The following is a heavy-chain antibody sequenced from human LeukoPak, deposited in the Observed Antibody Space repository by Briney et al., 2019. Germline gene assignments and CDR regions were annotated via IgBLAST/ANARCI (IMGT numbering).Heavy chain of an antibody. J-gene: IGHJ3*01. CDR2: IYPGDSDT. V-gene: IGHV5-51*01. CDR3: ARGTCSDTSCYAAFDL. CDR1: GYSFTAYW. D-gene: IGHD2-2*01. Sequence: GESLKISCKSSGYSFTAYWIGWVRQMPGKGLEWMGVIYPGDSDTRYSPSFQGQVTISADKSISTAYLQWSSLKASDTAMFYCARGTCSDTSCYAAFDLWGHGTLVTVSS.